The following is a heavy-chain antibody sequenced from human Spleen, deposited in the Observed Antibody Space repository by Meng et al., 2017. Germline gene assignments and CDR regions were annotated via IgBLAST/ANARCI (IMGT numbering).Heavy chain of an antibody. CDR2: VSWSGSTT. CDR1: GFIFSNSD. Sequence: EVHLVESGGGLVQPGGSLRLSCAASGFIFSNSDMNWVHQAPGKGLEWVSSVSWSGSTTHYVDSVKGRFIISRDNSRNTLCLQTNSLRDEDTAVYYCAREVTSHFELDYWGQGTLVTVSS. V-gene: IGHV3-35*01. D-gene: IGHD3-9*01. CDR3: AREVTSHFELDY. J-gene: IGHJ4*02.